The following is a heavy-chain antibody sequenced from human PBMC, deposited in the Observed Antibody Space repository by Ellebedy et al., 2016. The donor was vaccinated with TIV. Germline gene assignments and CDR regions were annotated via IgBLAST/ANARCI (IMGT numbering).Heavy chain of an antibody. D-gene: IGHD6-13*01. V-gene: IGHV1-46*01. CDR2: INPSGGST. CDR1: GYTFTSYY. CDR3: ASDIAGAGTGLDWFDP. Sequence: ASVKVSCKASGYTFTSYYMHWVRQAPGQGLEWMGIINPSGGSTSYAQKFQGRVTMTRDTSTSTVYMELSRLRSDDTAVYYCASDIAGAGTGLDWFDPWGQGTLVTVSS. J-gene: IGHJ5*02.